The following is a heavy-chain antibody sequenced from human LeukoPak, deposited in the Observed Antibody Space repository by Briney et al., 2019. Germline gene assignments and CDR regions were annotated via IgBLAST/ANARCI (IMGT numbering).Heavy chain of an antibody. CDR2: IYYSGST. CDR1: GDSIINGSYY. V-gene: IGHV4-31*03. Sequence: SQTQSLTCTVSGDSIINGSYYWSWIRQPPGKGLEWIGCIYYSGSTYYNPSPKSRVIISLDTSKNQLSLKLSSLTAADTAFYYCARDGRLWFGETNWFDPWGQGTLVTVSS. CDR3: ARDGRLWFGETNWFDP. D-gene: IGHD3-10*01. J-gene: IGHJ5*02.